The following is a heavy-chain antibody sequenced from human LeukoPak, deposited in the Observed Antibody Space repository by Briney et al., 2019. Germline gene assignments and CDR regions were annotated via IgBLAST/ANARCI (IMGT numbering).Heavy chain of an antibody. CDR3: ARWNYAYDR. CDR1: GFTFRTFG. J-gene: IGHJ5*02. Sequence: GGSLRLSCVASGFTFRTFGMAWVRQAPGKGLEWLAHTGLYGDGEYAESVRGRFTISRDNAKSSVYLEMNSLRAEDTALYYCARWNYAYDRWGQGTLVTVSS. CDR2: TGLYGDGE. D-gene: IGHD1-7*01. V-gene: IGHV3-7*01.